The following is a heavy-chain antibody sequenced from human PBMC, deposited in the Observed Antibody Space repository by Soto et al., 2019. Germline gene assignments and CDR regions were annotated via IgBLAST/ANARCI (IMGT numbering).Heavy chain of an antibody. D-gene: IGHD3-3*01. CDR1: GVTFSIYA. V-gene: IGHV3-30-3*01. Sequence: PGGSLKLSCAASGVTFSIYAMHWVRQAPGKGLEWVAVISYDGSNKYYADSVKGRFTISRDNSKNTLYLQMNSLRAEDTAVYYCARETEGLRFLEWLLQHYYGTDVWGQGTTVTVSS. CDR2: ISYDGSNK. J-gene: IGHJ6*02. CDR3: ARETEGLRFLEWLLQHYYGTDV.